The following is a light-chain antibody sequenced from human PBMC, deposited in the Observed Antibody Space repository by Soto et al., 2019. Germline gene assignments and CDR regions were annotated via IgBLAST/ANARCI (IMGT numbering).Light chain of an antibody. Sequence: EIPLTQSPASLSASVGDRVTFTCRASQDISHFLAWYQQRPGEVPRLLIYGASTLQSGVPSRFSGSGFGTDFTLTITSLQPEDVATYYCQKYNKDSPATFGQGTKVDIK. CDR3: QKYNKDSPAT. J-gene: IGKJ1*01. CDR1: QDISHF. CDR2: GAS. V-gene: IGKV1-27*01.